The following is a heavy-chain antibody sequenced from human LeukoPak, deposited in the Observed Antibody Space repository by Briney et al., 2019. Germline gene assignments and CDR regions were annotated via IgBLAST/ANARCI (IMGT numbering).Heavy chain of an antibody. D-gene: IGHD3-10*01. CDR3: ARITMVRGVVRREIDS. CDR2: ISSSSSYI. J-gene: IGHJ4*02. V-gene: IGHV3-21*01. CDR1: GFSFSSYS. Sequence: GGSLRLSCAASGFSFSSYSMNWVRQAPGRGLEWVSSISSSSSYINYADSVKGRFTISRDNAKNSLYLRMNSLRAEDTAVYYCARITMVRGVVRREIDSWGQGILVTVSS.